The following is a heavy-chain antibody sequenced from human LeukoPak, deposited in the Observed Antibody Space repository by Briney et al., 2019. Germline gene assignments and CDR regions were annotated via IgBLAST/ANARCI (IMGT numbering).Heavy chain of an antibody. D-gene: IGHD6-19*01. Sequence: GGSLRLSCAAPGFTFSSYAMHWVRQAPGKGLEWVAVISYDGSNKYYADSVKGRFTISRDNSKNTLYLQMNSLRAEDTAVYYCARGAVAAAGDAFDIWGQGTMVTVSS. CDR1: GFTFSSYA. V-gene: IGHV3-30-3*01. J-gene: IGHJ3*02. CDR3: ARGAVAAAGDAFDI. CDR2: ISYDGSNK.